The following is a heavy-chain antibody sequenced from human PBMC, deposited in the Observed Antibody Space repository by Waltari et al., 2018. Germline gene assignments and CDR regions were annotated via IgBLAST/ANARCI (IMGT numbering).Heavy chain of an antibody. CDR1: GGSVSDSY. D-gene: IGHD3-22*01. V-gene: IGHV4-34*01. J-gene: IGHJ5*02. CDR2: INHSGNT. Sequence: QVQLQQWGAGLLKPSETMSRTCAVSGGSVSDSYCSWIRQPPGKGLEWSGGINHSGNTNYTPTLKSRVTISINTSKNQFSLKLSSVTAEDTAVYYCARAPPYYYDSSGYNPWGQGTLVTVSS. CDR3: ARAPPYYYDSSGYNP.